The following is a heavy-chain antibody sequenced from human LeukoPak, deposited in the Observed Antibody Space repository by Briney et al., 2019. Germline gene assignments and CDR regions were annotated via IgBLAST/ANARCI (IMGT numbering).Heavy chain of an antibody. D-gene: IGHD4-17*01. CDR2: IYTSGST. J-gene: IGHJ4*02. Sequence: SETLSLTCTVSGGSISSYYWSWIRQPAGKGLEWIGRIYTSGSTNYNPSLKSRVTISVDTSKNQFSLKLSSVTAADTAVYYCAREGVTTTAFDYWGQGTLVTVSS. CDR1: GGSISSYY. V-gene: IGHV4-4*07. CDR3: AREGVTTTAFDY.